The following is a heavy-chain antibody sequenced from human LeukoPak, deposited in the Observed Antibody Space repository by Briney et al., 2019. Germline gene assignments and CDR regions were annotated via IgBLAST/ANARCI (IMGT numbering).Heavy chain of an antibody. CDR2: IIPIFGTA. J-gene: IGHJ6*03. D-gene: IGHD2-2*01. Sequence: SVKVSCKASGGTFSSYAISWVRQAPGQGLEWMGGIIPIFGTANYAQKFQGRVTITADESTSTAYMELSSLRSEDTAVYYCARGAKIHHIVVVPAATRCYYYYYMDVWGKGTTVTVSS. CDR1: GGTFSSYA. CDR3: ARGAKIHHIVVVPAATRCYYYYYMDV. V-gene: IGHV1-69*13.